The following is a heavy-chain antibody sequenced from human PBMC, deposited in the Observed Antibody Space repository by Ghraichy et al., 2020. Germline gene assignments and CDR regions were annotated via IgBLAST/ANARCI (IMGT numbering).Heavy chain of an antibody. D-gene: IGHD3-22*01. Sequence: GGSLRLSCAASGFTFSDYSMNWVRQAPGKGLEWLSYISSSRSTIYYADSVKGRFTVSRDNAKNSVFLQMNSLRDEDTAVYYCATSLYNYDNSGNRGNWGQGTLVIVSS. CDR1: GFTFSDYS. CDR2: ISSSRSTI. CDR3: ATSLYNYDNSGNRGN. J-gene: IGHJ4*02. V-gene: IGHV3-48*02.